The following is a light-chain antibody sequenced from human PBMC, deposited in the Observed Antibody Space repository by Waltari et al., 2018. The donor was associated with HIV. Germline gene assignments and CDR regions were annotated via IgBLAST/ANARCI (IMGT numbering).Light chain of an antibody. Sequence: QSALTQPASVSGSPGQSITISCTGTSSDIGAYNYVSWYQQHPGKAPKLMYHGVSDRASGGSNRFSGSKSGTTASLTISGLQAEDEADYYWSSYTSSSTPVVFGGGTKLTVL. CDR2: GVS. J-gene: IGLJ2*01. CDR3: SSYTSSSTPVV. V-gene: IGLV2-14*01. CDR1: SSDIGAYNY.